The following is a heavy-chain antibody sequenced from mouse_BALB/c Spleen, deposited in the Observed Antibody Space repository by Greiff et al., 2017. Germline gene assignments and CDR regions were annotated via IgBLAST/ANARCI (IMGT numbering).Heavy chain of an antibody. CDR3: ARDRPPYAMDY. CDR1: GFSLTSYG. CDR2: IWAGGST. V-gene: IGHV2-9*02. Sequence: VQLQESGPGLVAPSQSLSITCTVSGFSLTSYGVHWVRQPPGKGLEWLGVIWAGGSTNYNSALMSRLSISKDNSKSQVFLKMNSLQTDDTAMYYCARDRPPYAMDYWGQGTSVTVSS. J-gene: IGHJ4*01.